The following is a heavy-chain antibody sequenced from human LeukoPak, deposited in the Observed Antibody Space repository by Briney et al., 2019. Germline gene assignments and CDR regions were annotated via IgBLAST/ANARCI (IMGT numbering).Heavy chain of an antibody. Sequence: GGSLRLSCAASGFSFDSFAMTWVRQAPGKGLEWVSGISGSGGSTYYADSVKGRFSISRDNFKNTVHLQMNSLRAEDTAVYYCAKDATPYYWGQGTLVTVSS. CDR1: GFSFDSFA. J-gene: IGHJ4*02. V-gene: IGHV3-23*01. CDR3: AKDATPYY. D-gene: IGHD1-26*01. CDR2: ISGSGGST.